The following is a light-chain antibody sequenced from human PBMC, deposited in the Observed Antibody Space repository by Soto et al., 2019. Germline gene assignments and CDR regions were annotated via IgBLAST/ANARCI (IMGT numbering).Light chain of an antibody. CDR3: QQYKKWPRT. CDR2: DAS. Sequence: EIVWTQSPATLSLSLGERATLSCRASQSVSSYLAWYQQKPGQAPRLLIYDASTRATGIPARFSGSGSGTEFTLTISSLQSEDFAVYYCQQYKKWPRTFGHGTKVDI. J-gene: IGKJ1*01. V-gene: IGKV3-15*01. CDR1: QSVSSY.